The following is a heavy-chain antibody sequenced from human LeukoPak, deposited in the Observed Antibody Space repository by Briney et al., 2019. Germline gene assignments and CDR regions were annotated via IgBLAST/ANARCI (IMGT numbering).Heavy chain of an antibody. CDR1: GYSFTSYW. CDR2: IYPGDSDT. V-gene: IGHV5-51*01. D-gene: IGHD2-15*01. CDR3: ARYCSGGSCYPGTGFDP. J-gene: IGHJ5*02. Sequence: GESLKISCKGSGYSFTSYWIGWVRQMPGKGLEWMGIIYPGDSDTRYSPSFQGQVTISADKSISTAYLQWSSLKASDTAVYYCARYCSGGSCYPGTGFDPWGQGTLVTVSS.